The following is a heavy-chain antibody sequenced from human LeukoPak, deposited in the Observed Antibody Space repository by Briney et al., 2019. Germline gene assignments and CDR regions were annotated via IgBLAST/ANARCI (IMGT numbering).Heavy chain of an antibody. V-gene: IGHV3-30*03. CDR2: VSDNGRTK. CDR3: AVASPIDY. Sequence: GRSLRLSCVVSGITFSSFGMHWVRQAPGKGLEWVAVVSDNGRTKYYADSVKGRFTISRDNSKNTLDLQMNSLRAEDTAVYYCAVASPIDYWGQGTLVTVSS. CDR1: GITFSSFG. D-gene: IGHD5-12*01. J-gene: IGHJ4*02.